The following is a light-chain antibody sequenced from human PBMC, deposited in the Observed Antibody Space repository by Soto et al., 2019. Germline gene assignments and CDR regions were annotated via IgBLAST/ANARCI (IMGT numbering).Light chain of an antibody. CDR1: QGVSRK. Sequence: EMVITQSPATLSVETGERVTFSCRASQGVSRKLAWYQHKPGQAPRLLISGASTGATGIPARFSGSGSGTEFTLTIDSLQPDDFATYYCQQYRAFGQGSKVDIK. CDR3: QQYRA. V-gene: IGKV3-15*01. J-gene: IGKJ1*01. CDR2: GAS.